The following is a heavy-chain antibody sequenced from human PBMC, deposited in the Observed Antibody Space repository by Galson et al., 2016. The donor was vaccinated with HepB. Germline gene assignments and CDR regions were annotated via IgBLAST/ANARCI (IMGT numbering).Heavy chain of an antibody. D-gene: IGHD3-10*01. V-gene: IGHV5-51*01. J-gene: IGHJ4*02. CDR1: GYAFSFHW. Sequence: QSGAEVKKPGESLKISCKASGYAFSFHWIGWVRQMPGKGLEWMGIIFPSASDTKHSPSFQGQVTISADTSINAAYLQWNSLKASDSAMYYCARQGPAGFAESTFDFWGQGTLVTVSS. CDR2: IFPSASDT. CDR3: ARQGPAGFAESTFDF.